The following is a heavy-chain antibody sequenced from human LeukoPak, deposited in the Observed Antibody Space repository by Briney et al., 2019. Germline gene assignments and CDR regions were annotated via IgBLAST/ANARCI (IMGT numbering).Heavy chain of an antibody. CDR1: GGSISSGSYY. CDR3: AREGNYYDSSGQPYFQH. D-gene: IGHD3-22*01. Sequence: SETLSLTCTVSGGSISSGSYYWSWIRQPAGKGLERIGRIYTSGSTNYNPSLKSRVTISVDTSKNQFSLKLSSVTAADTAVYYCAREGNYYDSSGQPYFQHWGQGTLVTVSS. CDR2: IYTSGST. J-gene: IGHJ1*01. V-gene: IGHV4-61*02.